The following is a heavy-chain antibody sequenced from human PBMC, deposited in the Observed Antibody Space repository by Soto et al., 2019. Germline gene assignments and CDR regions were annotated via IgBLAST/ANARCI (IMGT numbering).Heavy chain of an antibody. J-gene: IGHJ4*02. Sequence: ASVKVSCKASGYTFTSYGISWVRQAPGQGLEWMGWISAYNGNTKYAQKLQGGVTMTTDTSTTTDYMELRSLRPDDTAVYYGSRGARIAADGKKWDYWGQGTLVTVSS. CDR2: ISAYNGNT. D-gene: IGHD6-13*01. V-gene: IGHV1-18*01. CDR1: GYTFTSYG. CDR3: SRGARIAADGKKWDY.